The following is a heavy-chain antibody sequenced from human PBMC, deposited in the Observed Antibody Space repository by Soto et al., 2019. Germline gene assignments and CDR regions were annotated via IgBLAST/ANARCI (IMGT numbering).Heavy chain of an antibody. Sequence: SXGRQAPGQGVEGMGWISAYNGNTNYAQKLQGRVTMTPDTSTSTAYMELRSLRSDDTAVYFCASCTDHYYMAVSAQRTTVTVYS. J-gene: IGHJ6*03. V-gene: IGHV1-18*01. CDR2: ISAYNGNT. CDR3: ASCTDHYYMAV.